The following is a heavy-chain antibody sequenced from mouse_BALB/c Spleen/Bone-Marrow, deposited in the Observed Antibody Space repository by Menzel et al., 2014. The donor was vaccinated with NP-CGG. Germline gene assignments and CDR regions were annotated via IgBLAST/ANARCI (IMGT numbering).Heavy chain of an antibody. CDR1: GYSFTSYW. Sequence: VQLQQSGAELVRPGASVKLSRKASGYSFTSYWMNWVKQGPGQGLEWIGMIHPSDSETRLNQKFKDKATLTVDKSSSTAYMQLSSPTSKDSAVYYCASRGSTMIPDYWGQGTTLTVSS. CDR3: ASRGSTMIPDY. D-gene: IGHD2-4*01. V-gene: IGHV1-74*01. J-gene: IGHJ2*01. CDR2: IHPSDSET.